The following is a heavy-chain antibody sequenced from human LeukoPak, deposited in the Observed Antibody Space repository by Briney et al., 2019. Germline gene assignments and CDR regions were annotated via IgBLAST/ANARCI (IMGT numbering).Heavy chain of an antibody. J-gene: IGHJ4*02. CDR3: ARDGYISGLGY. Sequence: GGSLRLSCAASGFAFSNYWMHWVRQAPGKGLVWVSRIKNDGRITTYADSVKGRFTISRDNAKNTLYLQMNCLRAEDTAVYYCARDGYISGLGYWGQGTLVTVSS. CDR2: IKNDGRIT. D-gene: IGHD6-19*01. V-gene: IGHV3-74*01. CDR1: GFAFSNYW.